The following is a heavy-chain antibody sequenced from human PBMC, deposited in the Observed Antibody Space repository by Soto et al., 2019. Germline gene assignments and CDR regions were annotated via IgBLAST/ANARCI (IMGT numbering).Heavy chain of an antibody. CDR1: GYTFTDYY. D-gene: IGHD2-2*01. J-gene: IGHJ5*02. CDR3: ARVIPGVEAWFDP. CDR2: INPNSGGT. V-gene: IGHV1-2*02. Sequence: QVQLVQSGAEVKKPGASVKVSCKASGYTFTDYYMHWVRQAPGQGLEWMGWINPNSGGTNYAQKFQGRVTMTIDTSTSTAYMDLRSLTSDDTAVYYCARVIPGVEAWFDPWGQGTLVTVSS.